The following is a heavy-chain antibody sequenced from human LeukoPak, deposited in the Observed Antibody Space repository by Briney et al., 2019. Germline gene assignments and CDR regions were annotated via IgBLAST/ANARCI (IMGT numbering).Heavy chain of an antibody. Sequence: SETLSLTCAVYGGSFSGYYWSWIREPPGKGLEGIGEINHSGSTNYNPSLKSRVTISVDTSKNQFSLKLSSVTAADTAVYYGASNYYYDSSGYQGGEVYWGQGTLVTVSS. D-gene: IGHD3-22*01. CDR1: GGSFSGYY. J-gene: IGHJ4*02. CDR3: ASNYYYDSSGYQGGEVY. V-gene: IGHV4-34*01. CDR2: INHSGST.